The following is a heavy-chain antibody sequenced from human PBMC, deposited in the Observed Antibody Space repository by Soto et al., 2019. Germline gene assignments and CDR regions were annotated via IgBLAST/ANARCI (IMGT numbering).Heavy chain of an antibody. J-gene: IGHJ4*02. Sequence: GGSLRLSCAASGFTFSSYGMHWVRQAPGKGLEWVAVISYDGSNKYYADSVKGRFTISRDNSKNTLYLQMNSLRAEDTAVYYCAKDGPPSNYVGLLDYWGQGTLVTVSS. CDR1: GFTFSSYG. CDR3: AKDGPPSNYVGLLDY. CDR2: ISYDGSNK. V-gene: IGHV3-30*18. D-gene: IGHD4-4*01.